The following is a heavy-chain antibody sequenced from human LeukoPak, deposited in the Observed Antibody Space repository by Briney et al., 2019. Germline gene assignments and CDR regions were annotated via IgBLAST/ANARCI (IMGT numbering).Heavy chain of an antibody. D-gene: IGHD3-9*01. CDR3: VVWVAYDILTTYPGAEYFQH. Sequence: GGSLRLSCAGSGFTFSSFPMNWVRQASGKGLEWISYIDYSGSTKYYADSVKGRFTISRDNAKNSVNLQMNRLRAEDTAVYYCVVWVAYDILTTYPGAEYFQHWGQGTLVSVSS. V-gene: IGHV3-48*03. J-gene: IGHJ1*01. CDR2: IDYSGSTK. CDR1: GFTFSSFP.